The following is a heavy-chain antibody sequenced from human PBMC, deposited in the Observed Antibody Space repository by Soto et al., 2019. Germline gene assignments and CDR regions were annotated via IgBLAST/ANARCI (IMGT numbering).Heavy chain of an antibody. CDR3: ARGSITMVRGVQENWFDP. CDR2: IIPIFGTA. D-gene: IGHD3-10*01. J-gene: IGHJ5*02. CDR1: GGTFSSYA. V-gene: IGHV1-69*01. Sequence: QVQLVQSGAEVKKPGSSVKVSCKASGGTFSSYAISWVRQAPGQGLEWMGGIIPIFGTANYAQKFQGRVTITADESTSTAYMALSSRRSEDTAVYYCARGSITMVRGVQENWFDPWGQGTLVTVSS.